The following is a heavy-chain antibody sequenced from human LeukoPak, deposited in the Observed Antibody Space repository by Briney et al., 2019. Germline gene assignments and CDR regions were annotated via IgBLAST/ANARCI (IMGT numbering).Heavy chain of an antibody. J-gene: IGHJ5*02. D-gene: IGHD3-10*01. CDR1: GGSISSYY. CDR3: ARDLWFGELSLFDP. Sequence: PSETLSLTCTVSGGSISSYYWSWIRQPAGKGLEWIGRIYTSGSTNYNPSLKSRVTMSVDTSKNQFSLKLSSVTAADTAVYYCARDLWFGELSLFDPWGQGTLVTVSS. CDR2: IYTSGST. V-gene: IGHV4-4*07.